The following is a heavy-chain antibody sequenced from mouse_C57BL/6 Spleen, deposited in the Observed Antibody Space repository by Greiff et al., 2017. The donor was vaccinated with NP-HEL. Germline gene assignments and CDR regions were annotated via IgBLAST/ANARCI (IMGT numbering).Heavy chain of an antibody. D-gene: IGHD2-5*01. CDR2: IWTGGGP. CDR1: GFSLTSYA. V-gene: IGHV2-9-1*01. Sequence: VQRVESGPGLVAPSQSLSITCTVSGFSLTSYAISWVRQPPGKGLEWLGVIWTGGGPNYNSARKTRLSISNDNSTSQVVLKMNSLQTDDTARYYCASSKGLYFDYWGQGTTLTVSS. CDR3: ASSKGLYFDY. J-gene: IGHJ2*01.